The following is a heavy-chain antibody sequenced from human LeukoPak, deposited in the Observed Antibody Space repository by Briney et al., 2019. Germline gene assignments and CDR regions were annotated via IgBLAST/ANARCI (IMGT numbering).Heavy chain of an antibody. Sequence: ASVKVSCKASDYTFTNYGVSWVRQAPGQGLEWMGWISAYNGNTKYAHEFQGRVTMTTDTSTSTAYMELKSLRSDDTAVYSCARDSNYYYDSSGYNDYFDFWGQGTLVTVSS. J-gene: IGHJ4*02. V-gene: IGHV1-18*01. CDR2: ISAYNGNT. D-gene: IGHD3-22*01. CDR3: ARDSNYYYDSSGYNDYFDF. CDR1: DYTFTNYG.